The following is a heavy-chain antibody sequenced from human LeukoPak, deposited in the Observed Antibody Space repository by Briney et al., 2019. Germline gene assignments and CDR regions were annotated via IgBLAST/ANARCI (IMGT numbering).Heavy chain of an antibody. V-gene: IGHV4-39*01. J-gene: IGHJ4*02. CDR3: ARWYRYSGSPLGGY. D-gene: IGHD1-26*01. CDR2: IYYSGST. Sequence: KPSETLSLTCTVSGVSISSSSYYWGWIRQPPGKGLEWIGSIYYSGSTYYNPSLKSRVTISVDTSKNQFSLKLSSVTAADTAVYYCARWYRYSGSPLGGYWGQGTLVTVSS. CDR1: GVSISSSSYY.